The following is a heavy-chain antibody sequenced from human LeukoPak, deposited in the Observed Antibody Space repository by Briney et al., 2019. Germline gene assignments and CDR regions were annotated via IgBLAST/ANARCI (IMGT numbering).Heavy chain of an antibody. J-gene: IGHJ1*01. D-gene: IGHD6-13*01. CDR3: ARESSSWYGYFHH. V-gene: IGHV6-1*01. Sequence: SQTLSLTCVISGDSVSSNSAAWNWIRQSPSRGLEWLGRTYYRSKWYNDYAVSVKSRININPDTSKNQLSLQLNYVTPEDTAVCYCARESSSWYGYFHHWGQGTLVTVSS. CDR2: TYYRSKWYN. CDR1: GDSVSSNSAA.